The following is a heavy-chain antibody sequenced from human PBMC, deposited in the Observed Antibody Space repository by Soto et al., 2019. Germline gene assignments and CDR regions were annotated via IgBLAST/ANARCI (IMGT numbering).Heavy chain of an antibody. Sequence: QVHLQESGPGLVKPSQTLSLTCTVSGGSIISGGYYWSWIRQHPGKGLEWIGYIYYNGSPYYNPSLRGRVTISLDTSKTHSSMSLRCETAADPAVYCWAGGVRGYGGSAPPDYWGKGTLVTVSS. D-gene: IGHD5-12*01. CDR3: AGGVRGYGGSAPPDY. CDR1: GGSIISGGYY. J-gene: IGHJ4*02. V-gene: IGHV4-31*03. CDR2: IYYNGSP.